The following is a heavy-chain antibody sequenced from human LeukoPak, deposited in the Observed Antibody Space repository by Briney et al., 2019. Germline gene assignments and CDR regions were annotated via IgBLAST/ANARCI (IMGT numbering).Heavy chain of an antibody. CDR3: ASDKPNYGDYVNDAFDI. CDR2: IYSGGST. Sequence: GGSLRLSCAASGFTVSSNYMSWVRQAPGKGLEWVSVIYSGGSTYYADSVKGRFTISRDNFKNTLYLQMNSLRAEDTAVYYCASDKPNYGDYVNDAFDIWGQGTMVTVSS. J-gene: IGHJ3*02. V-gene: IGHV3-66*01. CDR1: GFTVSSNY. D-gene: IGHD4-17*01.